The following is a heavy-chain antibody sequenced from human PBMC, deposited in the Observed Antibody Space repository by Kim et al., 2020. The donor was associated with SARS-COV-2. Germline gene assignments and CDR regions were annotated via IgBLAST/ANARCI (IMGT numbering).Heavy chain of an antibody. CDR2: ISDDGSNK. CDR1: GFTFSSYG. Sequence: GGSLRLSCAASGFTFSSYGMRWVRQAPGKGLEWVAAISDDGSNKYYADSVKGRFTISRDNSKNTLYLQMNSLKAEDTAVYYCAKDLHALFSSGGRGSAFDYWGQGTMVTVSS. J-gene: IGHJ4*01. V-gene: IGHV3-30*18. CDR3: AKDLHALFSSGGRGSAFDY. D-gene: IGHD3-10*01.